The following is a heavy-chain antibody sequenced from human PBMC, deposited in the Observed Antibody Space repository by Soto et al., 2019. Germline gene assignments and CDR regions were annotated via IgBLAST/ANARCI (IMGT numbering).Heavy chain of an antibody. CDR3: AKERRGYSYGFDAFDI. Sequence: EVQLVESGGGLVQPGRSLRLSCAASGFTFDDYAMHWVRQAPGKGLEWVSGISWNSRSIGYADSVKGRFTISRDNAKNSLYLQMNSLRAEDTALYYCAKERRGYSYGFDAFDIWGQGTMVTVSS. CDR1: GFTFDDYA. V-gene: IGHV3-9*01. J-gene: IGHJ3*02. CDR2: ISWNSRSI. D-gene: IGHD5-18*01.